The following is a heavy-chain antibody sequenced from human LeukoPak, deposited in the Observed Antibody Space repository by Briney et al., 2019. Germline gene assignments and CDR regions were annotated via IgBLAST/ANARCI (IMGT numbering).Heavy chain of an antibody. CDR3: AKGAKGSGTTPNYYYYMDV. V-gene: IGHV3-23*01. Sequence: QSGGSLRLSCAASGFTFSSYAMSWVRQAPGKGLEWVSAISGSGGSTYYADSVKGRFTISRDNSKNTLYLQMNSLRAEDTAVYYCAKGAKGSGTTPNYYYYMDVWGKGTTVTVSS. CDR1: GFTFSSYA. J-gene: IGHJ6*03. CDR2: ISGSGGST. D-gene: IGHD3-10*01.